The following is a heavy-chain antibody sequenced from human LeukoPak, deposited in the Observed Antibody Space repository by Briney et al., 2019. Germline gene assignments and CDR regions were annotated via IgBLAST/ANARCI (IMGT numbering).Heavy chain of an antibody. V-gene: IGHV3-7*01. CDR2: IKTDGSLI. CDR1: GFTFSSYW. Sequence: GGSLRLSCVASGFTFSSYWMTWVRQAPGKGLEWVANIKTDGSLIYYVDSVKGRFTISRDNAKNSLFLEMTSLRVEDTAVYYCARAHNWKYGTFDYWGQGTLVTVSS. J-gene: IGHJ4*02. CDR3: ARAHNWKYGTFDY. D-gene: IGHD1-7*01.